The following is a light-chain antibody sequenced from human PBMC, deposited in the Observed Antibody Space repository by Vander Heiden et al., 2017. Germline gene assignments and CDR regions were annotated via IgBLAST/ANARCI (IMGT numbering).Light chain of an antibody. CDR2: EVR. Sequence: QSALTQPASVSGSPGQSITISCTGTSSDVGGYNYVSWYQQHPGKATKFMIYEVRNRPSGVSNRFSGSKSGNTASLTISGLQAEDEADYYCRSYTSSYVFGTGTKVTVL. V-gene: IGLV2-14*01. J-gene: IGLJ1*01. CDR1: SSDVGGYNY. CDR3: RSYTSSYV.